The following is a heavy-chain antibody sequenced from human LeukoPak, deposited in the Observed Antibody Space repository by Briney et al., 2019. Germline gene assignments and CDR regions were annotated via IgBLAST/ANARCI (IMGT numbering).Heavy chain of an antibody. CDR2: ISSSSSYI. J-gene: IGHJ4*02. D-gene: IGHD3-22*01. V-gene: IGHV3-21*01. Sequence: GGSLRLSCAASGFTFSNAWMSWIRQAPGKGLEWVSSISSSSSYIYYADSVKGRFTISRDNAKNSLYLQMNSLRAEDTAVYYCARDLYRIVVVPHYFDYWGQGTLVTVS. CDR1: GFTFSNAW. CDR3: ARDLYRIVVVPHYFDY.